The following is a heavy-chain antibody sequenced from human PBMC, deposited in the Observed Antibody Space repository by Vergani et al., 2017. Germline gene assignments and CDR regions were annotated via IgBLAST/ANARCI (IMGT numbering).Heavy chain of an antibody. CDR2: ISAYNGNH. CDR1: GYTFTSYG. J-gene: IGHJ4*02. D-gene: IGHD3-22*01. V-gene: IGHV1-18*01. CDR3: ARELGQAGYYCDSSGYMGVCDY. Sequence: QVQLVQSGAEVKKPGASVKVSCKASGYTFTSYGISWVRQAPGQGLEWMGWISAYNGNHNYAQKPQGRVTMTTDTSTSTAYMELRRLRSDDTAVYYCARELGQAGYYCDSSGYMGVCDYWGQGTLVTVSS.